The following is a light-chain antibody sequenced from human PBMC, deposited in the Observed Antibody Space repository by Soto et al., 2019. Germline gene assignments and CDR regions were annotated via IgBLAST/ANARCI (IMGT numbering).Light chain of an antibody. V-gene: IGKV3-20*01. Sequence: EIVLTQSPGTLSLSPGERATLSCRASQSVDSSYLAWYQQKPGQAPRLLMYGASSRATGIPDRFSGSGSGTDFTLTISRLEPEDFAVYYCQQYSSSPYTFGQGTKVEIK. J-gene: IGKJ2*01. CDR1: QSVDSSY. CDR2: GAS. CDR3: QQYSSSPYT.